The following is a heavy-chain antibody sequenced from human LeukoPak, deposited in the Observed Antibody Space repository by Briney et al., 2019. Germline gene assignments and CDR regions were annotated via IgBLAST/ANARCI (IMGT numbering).Heavy chain of an antibody. J-gene: IGHJ6*03. V-gene: IGHV4-34*01. CDR3: ASLVPAAIQGGMKYYYYYYMDV. CDR2: INHSGST. CDR1: GGSFSGYY. D-gene: IGHD2-2*02. Sequence: SETLSLTCAVYGGSFSGYYWSWIRQPPGKGLEWIGEINHSGSTNYNPSLKSRVTISVDTSKNQFSLKLSSVTAADTAVYYCASLVPAAIQGGMKYYYYYYMDVWGKGTTVTVSS.